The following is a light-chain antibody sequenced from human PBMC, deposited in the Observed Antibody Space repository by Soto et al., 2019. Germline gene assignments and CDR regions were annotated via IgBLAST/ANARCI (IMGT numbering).Light chain of an antibody. Sequence: DIQMTQSPSTLSASVGDRVTITCRASQSISSWLAWYQQKPGKAPKLLIYKASSLESGVPSRFSGSGSGTEFTLTISSLQPDDFATYYCQQYNSYPPALGPGTKVDIK. CDR1: QSISSW. CDR3: QQYNSYPPA. V-gene: IGKV1-5*03. CDR2: KAS. J-gene: IGKJ3*01.